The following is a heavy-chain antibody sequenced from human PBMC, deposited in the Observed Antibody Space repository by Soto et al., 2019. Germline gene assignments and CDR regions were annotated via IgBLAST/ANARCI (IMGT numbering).Heavy chain of an antibody. CDR1: GYTFTSYD. J-gene: IGHJ2*01. V-gene: IGHV1-8*01. CDR2: MNPNSGNT. D-gene: IGHD7-27*01. CDR3: AITLLGMTGWYFDL. Sequence: QVQLVQSGAEVKKPGASVKVSCKASGYTFTSYDINWVRQATGQGLEWMGWMNPNSGNTGYAQKFQGRVTMTRNTSISTAYMELSSLRSEDTAVYYCAITLLGMTGWYFDLWGRGTLVTVSS.